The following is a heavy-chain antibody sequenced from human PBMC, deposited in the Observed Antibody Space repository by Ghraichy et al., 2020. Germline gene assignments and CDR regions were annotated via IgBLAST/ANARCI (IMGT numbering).Heavy chain of an antibody. D-gene: IGHD2-2*01. CDR3: AKDRKYCSSTSCPYFFDY. V-gene: IGHV3-23*01. CDR1: GFTFSSYA. J-gene: IGHJ4*02. Sequence: GESLNISCAASGFTFSSYAMRWVRQAPGKGLEWVSAISGSGDSTYYADSVKGRFTISRDNSKNTLYLQVNSLRAGDTAVYYCAKDRKYCSSTSCPYFFDYWGQGTLVTVSS. CDR2: ISGSGDST.